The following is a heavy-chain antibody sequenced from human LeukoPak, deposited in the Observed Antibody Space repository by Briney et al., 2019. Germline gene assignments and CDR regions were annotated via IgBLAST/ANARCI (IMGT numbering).Heavy chain of an antibody. D-gene: IGHD3-22*01. J-gene: IGHJ4*02. CDR2: ISSSSSYI. V-gene: IGHV3-21*01. CDR1: GFTFSLYT. Sequence: PGGSLRLSCAASGFTFSLYTMNWVRQAPGKGLEWVSAISSSSSYIYYADSVKGRFTISRDNAKNSLYLEMDTLRAEDTAVYYCARDRAYYDRNGYFDFWGQGTLVTVSS. CDR3: ARDRAYYDRNGYFDF.